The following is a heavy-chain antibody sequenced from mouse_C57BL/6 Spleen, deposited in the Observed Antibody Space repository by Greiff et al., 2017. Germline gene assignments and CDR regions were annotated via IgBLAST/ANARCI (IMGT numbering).Heavy chain of an antibody. Sequence: QVQLQQPGAELVKPGASVKMSCKASGYTFTSYWITWVKQRPGQGLEWIGGIYPGSGSTNYNEKFKSKATLTVDTSSSTAYMQLSSLTSEDSAVYYCARDYGSSSLFDYWGQGTTLTVSS. V-gene: IGHV1-55*01. CDR2: IYPGSGST. J-gene: IGHJ2*01. CDR1: GYTFTSYW. D-gene: IGHD1-1*01. CDR3: ARDYGSSSLFDY.